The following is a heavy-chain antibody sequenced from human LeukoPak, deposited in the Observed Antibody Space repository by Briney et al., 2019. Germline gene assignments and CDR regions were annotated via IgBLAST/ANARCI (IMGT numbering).Heavy chain of an antibody. CDR2: IYYDGSSK. CDR3: RDPFDY. V-gene: IGHV3-30*02. CDR1: GFTFSNYG. J-gene: IGHJ4*02. Sequence: PGGSLRLSCAASGFTFSNYGIHWARQAPGKGLEWVAFIYYDGSSKYYADSVKGRLTISRDNSKNTVYLQMNSLRGEDTAVYYCRDPFDYWGQGTLVTVSS.